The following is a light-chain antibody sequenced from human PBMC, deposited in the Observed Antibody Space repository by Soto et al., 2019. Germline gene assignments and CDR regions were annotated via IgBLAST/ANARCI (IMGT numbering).Light chain of an antibody. V-gene: IGKV3-20*01. CDR3: RQYGSSRT. CDR2: HAS. Sequence: VLTQSPGTLSLSPGERATLSCRASQSVSRYLAWYQQKPGQAPRLLIYHASNRATGIPARFSGSGSGTDFTLTISSLEPEDFAVYYCRQYGSSRTFGQGTRWIS. J-gene: IGKJ1*01. CDR1: QSVSRY.